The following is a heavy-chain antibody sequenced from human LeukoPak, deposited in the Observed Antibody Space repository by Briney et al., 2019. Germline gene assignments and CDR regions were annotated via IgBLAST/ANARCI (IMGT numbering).Heavy chain of an antibody. CDR3: ARVERGYSYGSPFDY. Sequence: ASVKVSCKASGYSFTSYDLTWVRQAPGQGLEWMGWINAGNGNTKYSQKFQGRVTITRDTSASTAYMELSSLRSEDTAVYYCARVERGYSYGSPFDYWGQGTLVTVSS. V-gene: IGHV1-3*01. D-gene: IGHD5-18*01. J-gene: IGHJ4*02. CDR2: INAGNGNT. CDR1: GYSFTSYD.